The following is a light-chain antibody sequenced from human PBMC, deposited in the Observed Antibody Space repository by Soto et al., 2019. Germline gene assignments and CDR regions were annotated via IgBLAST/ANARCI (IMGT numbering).Light chain of an antibody. J-gene: IGKJ4*01. Sequence: AIRMTQSPSSFSASTGDRVTITCRASQGISSYLAWYQQKPGKAPKLLIYAASTLQSGVPSRFSGXXXXXXXXXTISCLQSEDFATYYCQQYYSYPPTFGGGTKVEIK. CDR1: QGISSY. V-gene: IGKV1-8*01. CDR3: QQYYSYPPT. CDR2: AAS.